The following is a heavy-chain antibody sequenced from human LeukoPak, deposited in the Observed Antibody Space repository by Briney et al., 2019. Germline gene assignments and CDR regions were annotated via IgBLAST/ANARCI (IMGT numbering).Heavy chain of an antibody. J-gene: IGHJ4*02. CDR3: SSSIDY. Sequence: SETLSLTCTVSGVSISSGTYYWGWIRQPPGKGLEWIGTINYSGTTYYNPSLKSRVTISVDTSKNQFSLRLSSVTAADTAVYCCSSSIDYWGQGTLVTVSS. V-gene: IGHV4-39*01. CDR1: GVSISSGTYY. CDR2: INYSGTT.